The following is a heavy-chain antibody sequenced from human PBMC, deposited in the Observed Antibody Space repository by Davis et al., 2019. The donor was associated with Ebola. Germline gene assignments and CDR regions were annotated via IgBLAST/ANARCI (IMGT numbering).Heavy chain of an antibody. D-gene: IGHD3-16*02. CDR2: TNRDGTIT. V-gene: IGHV3-74*01. CDR3: ASQGYDYIWGSYRDFDY. Sequence: GESLKISCAASGFTFTAYWMHWVRQVPGKGLEWVSRTNRDGTITNYADSVKGRFTISRDNAKNSLYLQMNSLRAEDTAVYYCASQGYDYIWGSYRDFDYWGQGTLVTVSS. J-gene: IGHJ4*02. CDR1: GFTFTAYW.